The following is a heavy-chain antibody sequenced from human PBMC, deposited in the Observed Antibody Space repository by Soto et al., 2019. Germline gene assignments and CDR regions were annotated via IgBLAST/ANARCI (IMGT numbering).Heavy chain of an antibody. CDR2: ISYDGSNK. Sequence: QVQLVESGGGVVQPGRSLRLSCAASGFTFSSYGMHWVRQAPGKGLEWVAVISYDGSNKYYADSVKGRFTISRDNSKNTLYLQMNSLRAEDTAVYYCAKRVTMVRGINWFDPWGQGTLVTVSS. D-gene: IGHD3-10*01. CDR1: GFTFSSYG. V-gene: IGHV3-30*18. CDR3: AKRVTMVRGINWFDP. J-gene: IGHJ5*02.